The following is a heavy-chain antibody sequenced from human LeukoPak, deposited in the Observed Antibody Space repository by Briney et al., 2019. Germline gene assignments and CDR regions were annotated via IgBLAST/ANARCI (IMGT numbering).Heavy chain of an antibody. J-gene: IGHJ4*02. V-gene: IGHV3-23*01. CDR3: AKDSRNCSTTSCPPKPVDY. CDR1: GFTFSSYG. D-gene: IGHD2-2*01. CDR2: ISGSGGST. Sequence: AGGSLRLSCAASGFTFSSYGMTWGRQAPGKGLEWVSVISGSGGSTYYADSVKGRFTISRDNSKSTLYLQMNSLRAEDTAVYYCAKDSRNCSTTSCPPKPVDYWGQGTLVTVSS.